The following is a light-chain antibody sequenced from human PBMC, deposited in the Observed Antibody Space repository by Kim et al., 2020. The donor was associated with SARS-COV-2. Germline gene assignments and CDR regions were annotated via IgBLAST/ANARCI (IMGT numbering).Light chain of an antibody. J-gene: IGKJ4*01. CDR2: KAS. CDR1: QSIRSW. V-gene: IGKV1-5*03. CDR3: QQYDSYPLT. Sequence: ASVGDRVTIACRASQSIRSWLAWYQQKPGKAPKFLLYKASSLESGVPSRFSGSGSGTEFTLTISSLQPDDSATYYCQQYDSYPLTFGGGTKVDIK.